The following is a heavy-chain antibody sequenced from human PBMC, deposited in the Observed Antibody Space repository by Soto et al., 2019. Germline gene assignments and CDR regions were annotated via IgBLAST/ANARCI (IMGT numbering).Heavy chain of an antibody. Sequence: EVQLVESGGGLVQPGRYLRLSCAASGFTFDDYAMHWVRQAPGKGLEWVSGISWNSGSLGYADPVNGRFTISRDNAKNSLYLQMNSLRAEDTALYYCAKDMCPYSSSWFNFDYWGQGTLVTVSS. CDR3: AKDMCPYSSSWFNFDY. V-gene: IGHV3-9*01. CDR2: ISWNSGSL. CDR1: GFTFDDYA. J-gene: IGHJ4*02. D-gene: IGHD6-13*01.